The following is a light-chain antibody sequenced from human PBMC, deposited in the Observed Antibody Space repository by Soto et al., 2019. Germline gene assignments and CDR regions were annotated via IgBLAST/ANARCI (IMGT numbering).Light chain of an antibody. J-gene: IGKJ1*01. CDR2: GAS. Sequence: EIVMTQSPAALSVSPGEGATLSCRASQSVSSNLAWYQQKPGQAPRLLIFGASTRATGIPTRFSGSGSGTEFTLTISSLQSEDFAVYYGHQYNNWPQFGKGTKVESK. V-gene: IGKV3-15*01. CDR1: QSVSSN. CDR3: HQYNNWPQ.